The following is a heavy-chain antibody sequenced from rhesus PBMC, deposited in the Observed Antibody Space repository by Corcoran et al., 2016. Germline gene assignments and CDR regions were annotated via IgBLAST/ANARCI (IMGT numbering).Heavy chain of an antibody. D-gene: IGHD4-29*01. J-gene: IGHJ6*01. V-gene: IGHV2-152*01. Sequence: QVTLKESGPALVKPTQTLTLTCTFSGFSLTTRGMGVGWIRQPPGKALEWLALIYWDDDKRYSTSLKSRLTISKDTSKNPVLLTMTNMDPMDTATYYCTRGGYGSSYGLDSWGQGVVVTVSS. CDR1: GFSLTTRGMG. CDR2: IYWDDDK. CDR3: TRGGYGSSYGLDS.